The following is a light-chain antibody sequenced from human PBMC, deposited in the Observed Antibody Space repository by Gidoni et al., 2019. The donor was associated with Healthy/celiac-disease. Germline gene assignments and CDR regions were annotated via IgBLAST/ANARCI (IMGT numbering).Light chain of an antibody. CDR3: SSYTSSSTLGV. J-gene: IGLJ3*02. CDR1: RSDVGGYNY. CDR2: DVS. Sequence: QSALTQPASVSGSPGPSITISCTGTRSDVGGYNYVSWYQQHPGKAPKLMIYDVSNRPSGGSNRFSGSKSGNTASLTSSGRQDEDEADYYCSSYTSSSTLGVVGGGTKLTVL. V-gene: IGLV2-14*01.